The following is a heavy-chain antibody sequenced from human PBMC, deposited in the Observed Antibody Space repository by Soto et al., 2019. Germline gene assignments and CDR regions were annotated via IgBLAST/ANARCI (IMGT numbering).Heavy chain of an antibody. J-gene: IGHJ6*03. V-gene: IGHV3-23*01. CDR2: FGGSGGT. D-gene: IGHD6-19*01. CDR1: GFIFSNYA. Sequence: EVQVLESGGGLVQPGGSLRLSCVGSGFIFSNYAMAWVRQAPGRGLEWVSGFGGSGGTYYADSVKGRYIISRDNSKNTLDLHMNSLRVEDSAVYYCAKSQSALGCMDVGGKGTAVTVSS. CDR3: AKSQSALGCMDV.